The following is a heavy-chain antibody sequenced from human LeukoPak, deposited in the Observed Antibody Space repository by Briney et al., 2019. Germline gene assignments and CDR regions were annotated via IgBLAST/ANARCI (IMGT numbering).Heavy chain of an antibody. J-gene: IGHJ3*02. CDR2: IYTSGST. V-gene: IGHV4-61*02. Sequence: PSQTLSLTCTVSGGSISSGSYYWSWIRQPAGKGLEWIGRIYTSGSTNYNPSLKSRVTISVDTSKNRFSLKLSSVTAADTAVYYCASRSYAAFDIWGQGTMVTVSS. CDR1: GGSISSGSYY. D-gene: IGHD1-26*01. CDR3: ASRSYAAFDI.